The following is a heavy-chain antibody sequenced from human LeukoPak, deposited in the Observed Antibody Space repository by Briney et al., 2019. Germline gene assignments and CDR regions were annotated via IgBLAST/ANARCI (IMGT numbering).Heavy chain of an antibody. CDR2: INANNGNT. CDR1: GYTFINYG. V-gene: IGHV1-18*01. J-gene: IGHJ6*03. CDR3: ATVGYPCSGGSCYFGSYYYYMDV. D-gene: IGHD2-15*01. Sequence: ASVKVSCKASGYTFINYGISWVRQAPGQGLEWMGWINANNGNTDYARRVQGRVTMTTDTSTSTAYMELRSLRSDDTAVYYCATVGYPCSGGSCYFGSYYYYMDVWGKGTTVTVSS.